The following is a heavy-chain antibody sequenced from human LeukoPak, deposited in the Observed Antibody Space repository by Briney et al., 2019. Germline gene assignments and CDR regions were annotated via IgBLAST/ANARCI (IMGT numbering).Heavy chain of an antibody. Sequence: SETLSLTCAVYGRSFSGYYWTWNRQPPGRGLEWIGQINHSGSPNYNPSLKSRITISVDMSKNQFSLKLSSVTAADTAVYYCARLGPYDIVTDDAFDVWGQGTMVTVSS. CDR3: ARLGPYDIVTDDAFDV. V-gene: IGHV4-34*01. CDR1: GRSFSGYY. D-gene: IGHD3-9*01. J-gene: IGHJ3*01. CDR2: INHSGSP.